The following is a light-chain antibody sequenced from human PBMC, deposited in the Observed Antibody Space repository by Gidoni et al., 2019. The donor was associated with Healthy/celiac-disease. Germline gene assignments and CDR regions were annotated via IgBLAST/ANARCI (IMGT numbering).Light chain of an antibody. CDR1: QDISNY. V-gene: IGKV1-33*01. Sequence: DIQMTQSPSSLSASVGDRVTITCQASQDISNYLNWYQQKPGKAPKLLIYDASNLETGVPSRFSGSGSGTDFTFTISSLQPEDIATYYCQQYDNLPYSFXRXTKLEIK. CDR3: QQYDNLPYS. J-gene: IGKJ2*03. CDR2: DAS.